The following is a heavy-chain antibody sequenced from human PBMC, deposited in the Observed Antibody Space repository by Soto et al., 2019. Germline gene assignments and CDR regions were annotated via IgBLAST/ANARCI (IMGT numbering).Heavy chain of an antibody. CDR2: LYYGRSA. J-gene: IGHJ4*02. D-gene: IGHD3-22*01. Sequence: QVQLQESGPGLVKPSETLSLTCAVSGDSISSYYCMWIRQPPGKGLESIGYLYYGRSANYNPSLKXRXTXSMXTSTNQRSLTLSSMTAADTAVYYCALRSMAVVPEYWGQGTLVTVSS. CDR1: GDSISSYY. V-gene: IGHV4-59*01. CDR3: ALRSMAVVPEY.